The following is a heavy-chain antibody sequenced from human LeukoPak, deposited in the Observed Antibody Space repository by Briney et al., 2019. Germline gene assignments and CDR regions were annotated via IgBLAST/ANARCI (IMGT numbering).Heavy chain of an antibody. Sequence: SVKVSCKASGYTFTDYYIHWVRQAPGQGLEWMGGIITMFGTASYAQKFQGRVTITADESTSTAYMELSSLRSEDTAVSYCARGPYYYYYYMDVWGKGTTVTVSS. J-gene: IGHJ6*03. CDR2: IITMFGTA. V-gene: IGHV1-69*13. CDR1: GYTFTDYY. CDR3: ARGPYYYYYYMDV.